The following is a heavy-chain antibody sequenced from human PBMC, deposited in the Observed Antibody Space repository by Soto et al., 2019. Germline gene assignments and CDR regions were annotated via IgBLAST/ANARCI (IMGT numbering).Heavy chain of an antibody. D-gene: IGHD2-15*01. Sequence: ASVKVSCKASGYTFTSYGITWVRQAPGQGLEWMGWISAHDGHTNSAQKLQDRVTMTTDTITSTAYMDLRSLRSDDTAVYYCARGQGEYCSRGSCYANYYYNGMDVWGQGTTVTVSS. V-gene: IGHV1-18*01. CDR1: GYTFTSYG. CDR2: ISAHDGHT. J-gene: IGHJ6*02. CDR3: ARGQGEYCSRGSCYANYYYNGMDV.